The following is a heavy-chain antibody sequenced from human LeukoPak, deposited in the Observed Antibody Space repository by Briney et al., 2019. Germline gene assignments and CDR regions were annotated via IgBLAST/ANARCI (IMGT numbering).Heavy chain of an antibody. V-gene: IGHV5-51*01. CDR3: ARHGHSGSYDRADY. CDR2: IYPGDSDT. CDR1: GYNFPIYW. D-gene: IGHD1-26*01. Sequence: GESLKISCQGSGYNFPIYWIGWVRQMPGKGLEWMGIIYPGDSDTRYSPSFQGQVTISADKSISTAYLQWSSLKASDTAMYYCARHGHSGSYDRADYWGQGTLVTVSS. J-gene: IGHJ4*02.